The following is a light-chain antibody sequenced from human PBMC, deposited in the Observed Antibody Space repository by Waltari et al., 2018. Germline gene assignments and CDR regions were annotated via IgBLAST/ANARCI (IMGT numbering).Light chain of an antibody. CDR1: PLPKKS. Sequence: SYELTQPPSVSVSPGQTASITCSGGPLPKKSAYWYQQKSGQAPVLVIYEDNKRPSGIPERISGSSSGTMATLTVSGAQVEDEADYYCYSTDSSGNHRVFGGGTRLTVL. CDR3: YSTDSSGNHRV. J-gene: IGLJ2*01. V-gene: IGLV3-10*01. CDR2: EDN.